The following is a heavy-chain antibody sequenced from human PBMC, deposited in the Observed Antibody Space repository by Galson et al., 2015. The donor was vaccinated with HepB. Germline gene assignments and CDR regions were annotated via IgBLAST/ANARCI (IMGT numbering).Heavy chain of an antibody. CDR2: IDTNTGDP. CDR1: GYTFSRNP. J-gene: IGHJ3*02. V-gene: IGHV7-4-1*02. Sequence: SVKVSCKASGYTFSRNPIHWVRQAPGHGLECMGWIDTNTGDPTYAQAFTGRFVFSLDSSVDTAYLHINSLKSEDTAVYFCARQGTLPPTMGFWDAFDIWGQGTMVTVAS. D-gene: IGHD3-10*01. CDR3: ARQGTLPPTMGFWDAFDI.